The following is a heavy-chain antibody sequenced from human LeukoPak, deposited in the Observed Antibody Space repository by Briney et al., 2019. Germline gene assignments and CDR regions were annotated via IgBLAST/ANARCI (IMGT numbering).Heavy chain of an antibody. V-gene: IGHV3-30*02. D-gene: IGHD3-3*02. J-gene: IGHJ5*02. CDR1: GFTFTSLG. CDR3: VTNLHGINWYVH. Sequence: GGSLRLSCPASGFTFTSLGMHWVRQAPGKGLEWVAFVENDGTTKYYADSVKGRFSISRDNSKNTLFLQMNSLRPDDTSMYYCVTNLHGINWYVHWGQGTLVTVSS. CDR2: VENDGTTK.